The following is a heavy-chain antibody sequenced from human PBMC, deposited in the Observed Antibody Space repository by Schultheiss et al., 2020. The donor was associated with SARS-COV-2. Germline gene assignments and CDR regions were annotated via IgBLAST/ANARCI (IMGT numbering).Heavy chain of an antibody. Sequence: GGSLRLSCAASGFTFSSYDMHWVRQATGKGLEWVSAIGTAGDTYYPGSVKGRFTISRDNSKNTLYLQMNSLRAEDTAVYYCARGGQRGNYFDYWGQGTLVTVSS. CDR3: ARGGQRGNYFDY. V-gene: IGHV3-13*01. D-gene: IGHD6-25*01. J-gene: IGHJ4*02. CDR1: GFTFSSYD. CDR2: IGTAGDT.